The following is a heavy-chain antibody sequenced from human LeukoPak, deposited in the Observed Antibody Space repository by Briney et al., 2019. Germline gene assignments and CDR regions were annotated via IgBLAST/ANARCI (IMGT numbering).Heavy chain of an antibody. D-gene: IGHD3-22*01. Sequence: PSETLSLTCTVSGGSISSYYWSWIRQPPGKGLEWIGYIYYSGSTNYNPSLKSRVTISVDTSKNQFSLKLSSVTAADTAVYYCARGRYYYDGSGYLKYFDYWGQGTLVTVSS. V-gene: IGHV4-59*01. CDR2: IYYSGST. CDR3: ARGRYYYDGSGYLKYFDY. J-gene: IGHJ4*02. CDR1: GGSISSYY.